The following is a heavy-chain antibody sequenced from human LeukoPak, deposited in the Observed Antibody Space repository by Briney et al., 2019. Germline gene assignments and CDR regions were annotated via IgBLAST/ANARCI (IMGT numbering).Heavy chain of an antibody. Sequence: GGSLRLSCAASGFTFSSYAMSWVRQAPGKGLEWVSAISGSGGSTYYADSVKGRFTISRDNSKNTLYLQMNSLRGEDTAVYYCAKYAEGYDSSGYYFDYWGQGTLVTVSS. CDR3: AKYAEGYDSSGYYFDY. D-gene: IGHD3-22*01. V-gene: IGHV3-23*01. CDR1: GFTFSSYA. J-gene: IGHJ4*02. CDR2: ISGSGGST.